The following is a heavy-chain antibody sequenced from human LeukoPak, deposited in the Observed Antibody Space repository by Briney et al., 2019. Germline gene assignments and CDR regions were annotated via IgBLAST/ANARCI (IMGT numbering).Heavy chain of an antibody. CDR2: TYYSGGT. V-gene: IGHV4-31*03. J-gene: IGHJ4*02. CDR1: GGPITSGGFY. Sequence: SETLSLTCIVSGGPITSGGFYWSWIRQHPGKGLEWIGYTYYSGGTYYNPSLQSRVSISVDTSKNQFSLKLTSVTAADTAMYYCARDNSGGYDRFDYWGQGTLVTVSS. D-gene: IGHD6-19*01. CDR3: ARDNSGGYDRFDY.